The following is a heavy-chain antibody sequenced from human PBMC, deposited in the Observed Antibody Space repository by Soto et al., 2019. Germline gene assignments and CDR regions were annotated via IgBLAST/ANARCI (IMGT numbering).Heavy chain of an antibody. CDR1: GGTFSSYT. CDR3: AREYSSSWYSDY. D-gene: IGHD6-13*01. CDR2: IIPILGIA. V-gene: IGHV1-69*04. J-gene: IGHJ4*02. Sequence: GASVKASCKASGGTFSSYTISWVRQAPGQGLEWMGRIIPILGIANYAQKFQGRVTITADKSTSTAYMELSSLRSEDTAVYYCAREYSSSWYSDYWGQGTLVTVSS.